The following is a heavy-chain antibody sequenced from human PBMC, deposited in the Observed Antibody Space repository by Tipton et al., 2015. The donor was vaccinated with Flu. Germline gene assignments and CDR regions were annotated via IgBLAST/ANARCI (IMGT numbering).Heavy chain of an antibody. CDR2: INSDGSST. V-gene: IGHV3-74*01. J-gene: IGHJ4*02. CDR1: GFTFSGYW. Sequence: SLRLSCAASGFTFSGYWMHWVRQAPGKGLAWVSRINSDGSSTSYADSVKGRFTISRDNAKNTLYLQMNSLRAEDTAVYYCARVYYDYWSGYFYFDYWGQGTLVTVSS. CDR3: ARVYYDYWSGYFYFDY. D-gene: IGHD3-3*01.